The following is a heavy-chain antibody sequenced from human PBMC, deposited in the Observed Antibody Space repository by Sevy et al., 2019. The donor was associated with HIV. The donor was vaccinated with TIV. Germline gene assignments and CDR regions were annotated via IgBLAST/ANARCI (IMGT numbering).Heavy chain of an antibody. V-gene: IGHV3-30*18. CDR3: AKDRLGNYYYYGMDV. CDR1: GFTFSSYG. D-gene: IGHD1-1*01. CDR2: ISYDGSNK. J-gene: IGHJ6*02. Sequence: GGSLRLSCAASGFTFSSYGMHWVRQAPVKGLEWVAVISYDGSNKYYADSVKGRFTISRDNSKNTLYLQMNSLRAEDTAVYYCAKDRLGNYYYYGMDVWGQGTTVTVSS.